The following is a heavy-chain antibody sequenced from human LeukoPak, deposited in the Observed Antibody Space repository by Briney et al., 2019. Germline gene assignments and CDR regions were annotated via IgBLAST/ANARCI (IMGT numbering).Heavy chain of an antibody. V-gene: IGHV5-51*01. CDR1: GYSFTSYW. J-gene: IGHJ6*03. CDR2: IYPGDSDT. D-gene: IGHD2-21*02. CDR3: ARLRRGGDSAGYYMDV. Sequence: GESLKISCKGSGYSFTSYWIGWVRQMPGKGLEWMGIIYPGDSDTRYSPSFQGQVAISADKSISTAYLQWSSLKASDTAMYYCARLRRGGDSAGYYMDVWGKGTTVTVSS.